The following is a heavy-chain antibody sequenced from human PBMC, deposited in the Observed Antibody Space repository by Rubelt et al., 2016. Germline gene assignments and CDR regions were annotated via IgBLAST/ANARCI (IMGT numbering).Heavy chain of an antibody. V-gene: IGHV4-39*01. Sequence: QLQLQESGPGLVKPSETLSLTCTVSGGSISSSSYYWGWIRQPPGKGLEWIGSIYYSGSTYYNPSLKTRVTISGDTSKNHVSLKLSFVTAADTAVYYCASLDQLLFGAFDIWGQGTMVTVSS. CDR2: IYYSGST. CDR1: GGSISSSSYY. D-gene: IGHD2-2*01. CDR3: ASLDQLLFGAFDI. J-gene: IGHJ3*02.